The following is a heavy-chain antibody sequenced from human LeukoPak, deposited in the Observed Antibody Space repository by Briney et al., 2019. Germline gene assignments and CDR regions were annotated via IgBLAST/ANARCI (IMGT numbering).Heavy chain of an antibody. J-gene: IGHJ4*02. D-gene: IGHD1-26*01. V-gene: IGHV4-39*01. CDR2: IYYSGST. Sequence: KPSETLPLTCTVSGGSISSSSYYWGWIRQPPGKGLEWIGSIYYSGSTYYNPSLKSRVTISVDTSKNQFSLKLSSVTAADTAVYYCASLTDPRSYSLNYWGQGTLVTVSS. CDR1: GGSISSSSYY. CDR3: ASLTDPRSYSLNY.